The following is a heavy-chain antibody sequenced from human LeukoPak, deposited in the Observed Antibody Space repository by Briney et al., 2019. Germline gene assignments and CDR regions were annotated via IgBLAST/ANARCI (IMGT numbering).Heavy chain of an antibody. J-gene: IGHJ5*02. V-gene: IGHV1-3*01. CDR1: GYTFTSYA. CDR3: ARDLRNSYSSSWLFDP. D-gene: IGHD6-13*01. Sequence: ASVKVSCKAPGYTFTSYAMHWVRQAPGQRLEWMGWINAGNGNTKYSQKFQGRVTITRDTSASTAYMELSSLRSEDTAVYYCARDLRNSYSSSWLFDPWGQGTLVTVSS. CDR2: INAGNGNT.